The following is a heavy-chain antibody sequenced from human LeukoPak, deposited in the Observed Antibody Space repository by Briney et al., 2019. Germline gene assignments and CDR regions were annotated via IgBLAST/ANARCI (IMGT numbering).Heavy chain of an antibody. J-gene: IGHJ4*02. Sequence: GGSLRLSCAASGFTFSSYWMSWVRQAPGKGLEWVANIKQDGSEKYYVDSVKGRFTISRDNAKNSLYLQMNSLRAEDTAVYYCASQGRIAAAGFDYWGQGTLVTVSS. CDR3: ASQGRIAAAGFDY. V-gene: IGHV3-7*01. CDR1: GFTFSSYW. CDR2: IKQDGSEK. D-gene: IGHD6-13*01.